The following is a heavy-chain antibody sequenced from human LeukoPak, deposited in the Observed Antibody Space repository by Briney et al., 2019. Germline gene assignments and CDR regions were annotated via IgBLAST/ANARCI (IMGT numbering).Heavy chain of an antibody. J-gene: IGHJ6*02. CDR3: AREVVTRDHNYGLDV. D-gene: IGHD2-21*02. CDR2: IYYSGST. CDR1: GGSISSND. Sequence: SETLSLTCTVSGGSISSNDWSWIRQPPWKGLEWIGYIYYSGSTNYNPSLKSRVTISVDMSKNQFSLKVSSATAADTAVYYCAREVVTRDHNYGLDVWGQGTTVTVSS. V-gene: IGHV4-59*01.